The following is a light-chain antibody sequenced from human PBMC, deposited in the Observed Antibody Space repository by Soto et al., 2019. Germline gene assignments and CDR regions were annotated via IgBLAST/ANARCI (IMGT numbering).Light chain of an antibody. CDR3: QQYNNCPPIT. J-gene: IGKJ4*01. CDR1: QSVSSN. Sequence: EIVMTQSPATLSVSTGERATLSCRASQSVSSNLAWYQQKPGQAPRLLIYGASTRATGIPARFSGSWSGTEFTLTISSLLSEDFAVYYCQQYNNCPPITFGGGTKVEIK. V-gene: IGKV3-15*01. CDR2: GAS.